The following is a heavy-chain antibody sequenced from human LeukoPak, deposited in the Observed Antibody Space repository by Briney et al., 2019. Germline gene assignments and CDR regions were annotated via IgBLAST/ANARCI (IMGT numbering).Heavy chain of an antibody. CDR3: ARDDTGYSSGWSKDFDY. J-gene: IGHJ4*02. CDR1: GGSISSGTYY. Sequence: PSQTLSLTCTVSGGSISSGTYYWSWIRQPAGKGLEWIGRFYTSGSTNYNPSLKSRVTISVDTSKNQFSLKLSSVTAADTAVYYCARDDTGYSSGWSKDFDYWGQGTLVTVSS. CDR2: FYTSGST. D-gene: IGHD6-19*01. V-gene: IGHV4-61*02.